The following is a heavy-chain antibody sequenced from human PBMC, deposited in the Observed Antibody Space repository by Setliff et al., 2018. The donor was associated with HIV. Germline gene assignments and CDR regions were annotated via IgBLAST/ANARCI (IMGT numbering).Heavy chain of an antibody. CDR3: VRHVWSDDFLVPGWFDS. V-gene: IGHV4-39*01. CDR2: VYYSVIT. Sequence: SETLSLTCTVSGGSIIDSRYFWGWIRQPPGKGLEWIGSVYYSVITYYSSSLKSRVTVSVDTSRIQFSLKLTSVTAADTAVYKCVRHVWSDDFLVPGWFDSWSQGTLVTVSS. J-gene: IGHJ5*01. D-gene: IGHD3-3*01. CDR1: GGSIIDSRYF.